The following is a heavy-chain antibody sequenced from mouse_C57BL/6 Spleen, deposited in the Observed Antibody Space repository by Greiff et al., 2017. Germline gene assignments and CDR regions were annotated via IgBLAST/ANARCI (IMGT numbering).Heavy chain of an antibody. D-gene: IGHD1-1*01. V-gene: IGHV1-55*01. Sequence: QVQLQQPGAELVKPGASVTMSCKASGYTFTRYWITWVKQRPGQGLEWIGDIYPGSGRTNYNEKFKSKATLPVDTSSSTAYMQLSSLTSEDSAVYYFARRGIYYDGSFDYWGQGTILTVSA. CDR3: ARRGIYYDGSFDY. CDR1: GYTFTRYW. J-gene: IGHJ2*01. CDR2: IYPGSGRT.